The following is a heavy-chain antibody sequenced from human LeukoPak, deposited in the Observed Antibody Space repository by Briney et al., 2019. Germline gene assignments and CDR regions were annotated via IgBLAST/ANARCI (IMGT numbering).Heavy chain of an antibody. CDR2: ISSSSSYI. CDR3: ARDGPLLWFGESNY. V-gene: IGHV3-21*01. Sequence: GGSLRLSCAASGFTFSSYSMNWVRQAPGKGLEWVSSISSSSSYIYYADSVKGRFTISRDNAKNSLYLQMNSLRAEDTAVYYCARDGPLLWFGESNYWGQGTLVTVSS. CDR1: GFTFSSYS. J-gene: IGHJ4*02. D-gene: IGHD3-10*01.